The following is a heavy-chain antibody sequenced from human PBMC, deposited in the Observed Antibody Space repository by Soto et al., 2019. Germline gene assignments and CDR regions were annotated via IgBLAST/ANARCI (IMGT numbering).Heavy chain of an antibody. CDR3: AKIALVGSFGFELARDY. D-gene: IGHD2-8*02. J-gene: IGHJ4*02. Sequence: PGGSLRLSCAASGLTFRSYWMHWVRQAPGKGLECVALITTDGSNTYYADSVKGRFITSRDNSKNTLYLLMNRLTTEDIAIYYCAKIALVGSFGFELARDYWGQGILVTVSS. V-gene: IGHV3-30-3*01. CDR1: GLTFRSYW. CDR2: ITTDGSNT.